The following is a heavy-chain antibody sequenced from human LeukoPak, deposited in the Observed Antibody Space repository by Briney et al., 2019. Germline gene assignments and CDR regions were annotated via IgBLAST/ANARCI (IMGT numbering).Heavy chain of an antibody. CDR2: IRESGSGT. CDR3: AKDIAQGYTFGSIEQDY. V-gene: IGHV3-23*01. Sequence: PGGSLRLSCAASGFTFSSYAMSWVRQAPGKGLEWVSAIRESGSGTYYADSVKGRFTISRDNSKDTLSLQMNSLRAEDTAVYYCAKDIAQGYTFGSIEQDYWGQGTLVTVSS. CDR1: GFTFSSYA. J-gene: IGHJ4*02. D-gene: IGHD5-18*01.